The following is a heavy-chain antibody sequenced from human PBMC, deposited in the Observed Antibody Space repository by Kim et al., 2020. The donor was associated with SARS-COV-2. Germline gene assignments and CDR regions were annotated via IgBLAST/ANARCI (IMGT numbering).Heavy chain of an antibody. J-gene: IGHJ4*02. V-gene: IGHV1-46*01. Sequence: YAQKFQGRVTRTRGTSTSTVYMELSSLRSEDTAVYYCARAAGYSYGDFDYWGQGTLVTVSS. D-gene: IGHD5-18*01. CDR3: ARAAGYSYGDFDY.